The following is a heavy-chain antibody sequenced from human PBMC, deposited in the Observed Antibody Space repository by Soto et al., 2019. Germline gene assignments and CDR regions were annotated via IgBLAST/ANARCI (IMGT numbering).Heavy chain of an antibody. V-gene: IGHV3-11*01. CDR1: GFTFSDYY. Sequence: PGGSLRLSCAASGFTFSDYYMSWIRQAPGKGLEWVSYISSSGSTIYYADSVKGRFTISRDNAKNSLYLQMNSLRAEDTAVYYCASQARYYDILTGYYLVPGNWFDPWGQGTLVTVSS. CDR3: ASQARYYDILTGYYLVPGNWFDP. J-gene: IGHJ5*02. CDR2: ISSSGSTI. D-gene: IGHD3-9*01.